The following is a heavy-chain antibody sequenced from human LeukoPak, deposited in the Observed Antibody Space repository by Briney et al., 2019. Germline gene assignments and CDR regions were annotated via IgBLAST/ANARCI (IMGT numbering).Heavy chain of an antibody. CDR3: ARGGVTTMTLRDLWLDY. J-gene: IGHJ4*02. CDR1: EFTLSYYA. CDR2: MSYDGSNK. D-gene: IGHD4-17*01. V-gene: IGHV3-30-3*01. Sequence: GGSLRLSCAASEFTLSYYAMYWVRQAPGKGLEWVALMSYDGSNKFYADSVKGRFTISRDNSKSTLYLQMNSLKAEDTAVYYCARGGVTTMTLRDLWLDYWGQGTLVTVSS.